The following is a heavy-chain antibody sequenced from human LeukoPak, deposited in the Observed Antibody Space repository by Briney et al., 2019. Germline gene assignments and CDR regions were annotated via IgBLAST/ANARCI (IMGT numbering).Heavy chain of an antibody. D-gene: IGHD3-22*01. CDR3: AREGYYDSSGEFDY. J-gene: IGHJ4*02. CDR2: INPNSGGT. CDR1: GYTFTGYY. Sequence: GASVKVSCKASGYTFTGYYMHWVRQAPGQGLEWMGWINPNSGGTNYAQKFQGRVTMTRDTSISTAYMELSRLRSDDTAVYYCAREGYYDSSGEFDYWGQGTLVTVSS. V-gene: IGHV1-2*02.